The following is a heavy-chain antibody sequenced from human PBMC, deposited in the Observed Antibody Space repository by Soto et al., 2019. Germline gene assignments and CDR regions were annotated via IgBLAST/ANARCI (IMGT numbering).Heavy chain of an antibody. CDR1: GASISSGDYY. D-gene: IGHD3-3*01. CDR3: AKGVTVFGPVSRFWLDP. V-gene: IGHV4-30-4*01. J-gene: IGHJ5*02. Sequence: QVRLQESGPGLVKPSQTLSLKCTVSGASISSGDYYWSWVRQPPGKGLEWIGYIYYSGNTYFNPSLTSRVAISMETSKNPFYLTLSSVTAADTAVYFGAKGVTVFGPVSRFWLDPWGQGTLVTVSS. CDR2: IYYSGNT.